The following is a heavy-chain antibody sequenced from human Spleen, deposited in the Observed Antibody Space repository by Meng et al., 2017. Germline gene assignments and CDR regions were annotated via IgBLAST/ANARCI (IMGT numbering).Heavy chain of an antibody. CDR1: GYSFTSYW. V-gene: IGHV5-51*01. J-gene: IGHJ5*01. CDR3: ARVLDSYGDNWFDP. D-gene: IGHD5-18*01. Sequence: GGSLRLSCKGSGYSFTSYWIGWVRQMPGKGLEWMGIIYPGDSDTRYSPSFQGQVTISADKSISTAYLQWSSLKASDTAMYYCARVLDSYGDNWFDPWGQGTTVTVSS. CDR2: IYPGDSDT.